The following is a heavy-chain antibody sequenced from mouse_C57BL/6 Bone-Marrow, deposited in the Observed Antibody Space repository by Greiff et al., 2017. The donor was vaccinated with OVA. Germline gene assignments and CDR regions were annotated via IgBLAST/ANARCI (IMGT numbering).Heavy chain of an antibody. CDR1: GYTFTSYG. Sequence: QVQLQQSGAELARPGASVKLSCKASGYTFTSYGISWVKQRTGQGLEWIGEIHPRSGNTYYNEKFKGKATLTADKSSSTAYMELRSLTSEDSAVYFCARRVYGSSYYYAMDYWGQGTSVTVSS. CDR2: IHPRSGNT. D-gene: IGHD1-1*01. V-gene: IGHV1-81*01. CDR3: ARRVYGSSYYYAMDY. J-gene: IGHJ4*01.